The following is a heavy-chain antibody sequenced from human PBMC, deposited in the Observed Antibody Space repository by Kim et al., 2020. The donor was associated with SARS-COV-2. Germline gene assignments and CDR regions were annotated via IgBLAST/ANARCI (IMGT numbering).Heavy chain of an antibody. D-gene: IGHD2-2*02. J-gene: IGHJ6*02. CDR3: VKGWSVVVPAAIRGGQYYHYGMDV. CDR1: GFTFSSYA. Sequence: GGSLRLSCSASGFTFSSYAMHWVRQAPGKGLEYVSAISSNGGSTYYADSVKGRFTISRDNSKNTLYLQMSSLRAEDTAVYYCVKGWSVVVPAAIRGGQYYHYGMDVWGQGTTVTVSS. CDR2: ISSNGGST. V-gene: IGHV3-64D*06.